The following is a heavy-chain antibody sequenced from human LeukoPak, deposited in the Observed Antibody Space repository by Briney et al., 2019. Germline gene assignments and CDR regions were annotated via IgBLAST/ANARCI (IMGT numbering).Heavy chain of an antibody. CDR3: ARAYSIIVVVPAGIDAFDI. D-gene: IGHD2-2*01. CDR1: GYTFTGYY. V-gene: IGHV1-2*02. CDR2: INPNSGGT. Sequence: ASVKVSCKASGYTFTGYYMHWVRQAPGQGLEWMGWINPNSGGTNYAQKFQGRVTMTRDTSISTAYMELSRLRSDDTAVYYCARAYSIIVVVPAGIDAFDIWGQGTMVTVSS. J-gene: IGHJ3*02.